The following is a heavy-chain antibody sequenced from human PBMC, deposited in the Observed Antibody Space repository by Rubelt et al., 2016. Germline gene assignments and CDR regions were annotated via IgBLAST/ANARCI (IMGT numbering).Heavy chain of an antibody. J-gene: IGHJ5*02. CDR3: ARIAVAGRGWFDP. V-gene: IGHV4-34*01. Sequence: GEINHSGSTNYNPSLKSRVTISVDTSKNQFSLKLSSVTAADTAVYYCARIAVAGRGWFDPWGQGTLVTVSS. CDR2: INHSGST. D-gene: IGHD6-19*01.